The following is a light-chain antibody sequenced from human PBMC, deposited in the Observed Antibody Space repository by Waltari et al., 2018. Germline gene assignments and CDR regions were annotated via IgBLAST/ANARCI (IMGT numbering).Light chain of an antibody. J-gene: IGLJ3*02. V-gene: IGLV4-69*01. Sequence: QLVLTQSPSASASLGASVTLTCTLSSGHSSYAIAWHQQQPEKGPRFVMKVNSDGSHSKGDGIPDRFSGSSSGAERYLTISGLQSEDEADYYCQTWGTGIQVFGGGTKLTV. CDR1: SGHSSYA. CDR3: QTWGTGIQV. CDR2: VNSDGSH.